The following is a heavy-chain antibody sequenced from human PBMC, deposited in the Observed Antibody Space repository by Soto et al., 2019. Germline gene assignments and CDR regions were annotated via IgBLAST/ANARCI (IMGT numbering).Heavy chain of an antibody. V-gene: IGHV5-10-1*01. CDR3: ARLYCSSSTCDSWFDP. J-gene: IGHJ5*02. Sequence: PGESLKISCTGFGYTYTTFWISWVRQMPGRGLEWMGRIDPRDSCTNYSPSFQGHVTISVDKSISTAYLQWGSLKASDTAMYYCARLYCSSSTCDSWFDPWGQGTLVTVSS. CDR2: IDPRDSCT. D-gene: IGHD2-2*01. CDR1: GYTYTTFW.